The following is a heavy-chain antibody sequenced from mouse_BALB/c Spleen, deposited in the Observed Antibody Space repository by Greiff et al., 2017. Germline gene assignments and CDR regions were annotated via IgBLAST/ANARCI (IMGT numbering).Heavy chain of an antibody. Sequence: DVQLVESGGGLVKPGGSLKLSCAASGFTFSSYAMSWVRQTPEKRLEWVATISSGGSYTYYPDSVKGRFTISRDNAKNTLYLQMSSLWSEDTAMYYCARIDSSGYAAMDYWGQGTSVTVSS. V-gene: IGHV5-9-3*01. J-gene: IGHJ4*01. CDR1: GFTFSSYA. D-gene: IGHD3-2*01. CDR3: ARIDSSGYAAMDY. CDR2: ISSGGSYT.